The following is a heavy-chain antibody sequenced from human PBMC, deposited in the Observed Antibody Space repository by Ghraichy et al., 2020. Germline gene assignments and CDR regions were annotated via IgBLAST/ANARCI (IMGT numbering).Heavy chain of an antibody. CDR1: GFAYNSYW. CDR2: IKYDGSAE. Sequence: GESLNISCAASGFAYNSYWMNWVRQAPGKGREWVAYIKYDGSAEYYVDSVKGRFAISRDNAKNSLFLQMNSLRAEDTAVYYCARGWGRFDYWGQGTLVTVSS. D-gene: IGHD2-21*02. J-gene: IGHJ4*02. V-gene: IGHV3-7*01. CDR3: ARGWGRFDY.